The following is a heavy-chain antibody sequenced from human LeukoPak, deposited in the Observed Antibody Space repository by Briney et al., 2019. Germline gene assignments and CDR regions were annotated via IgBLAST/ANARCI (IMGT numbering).Heavy chain of an antibody. CDR2: IYTSGST. Sequence: SETLSLTCTVSGGSISSYYWSWIRQPAGKGLEWIGRIYTSGSTNYNPSLKSRVTMSVDTSKNQFSLKLSSVTAADTAVYYCARLGSDLFPGEIDYWGQGTLVTVSS. CDR1: GGSISSYY. CDR3: ARLGSDLFPGEIDY. V-gene: IGHV4-4*07. D-gene: IGHD5-12*01. J-gene: IGHJ4*02.